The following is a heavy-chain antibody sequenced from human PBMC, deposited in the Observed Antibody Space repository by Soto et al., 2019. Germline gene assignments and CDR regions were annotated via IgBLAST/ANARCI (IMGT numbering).Heavy chain of an antibody. CDR2: INHSGST. CDR1: GGSFSGYY. Sequence: QVQLQQWGAGLLKPSETLSLTCAVYGGSFSGYYWTWIRQPPGTGLEWIGEINHSGSTNYNPSLKSRVTRSVDTSKNQFSLKLTSVTAADTAVYYCARAKITGLFDYWGQGTLVTVSS. V-gene: IGHV4-34*01. CDR3: ARAKITGLFDY. D-gene: IGHD2-8*02. J-gene: IGHJ4*02.